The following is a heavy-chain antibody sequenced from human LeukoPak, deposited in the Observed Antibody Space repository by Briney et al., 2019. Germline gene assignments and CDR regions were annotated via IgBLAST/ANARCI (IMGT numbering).Heavy chain of an antibody. CDR3: ASEKPVGYSSSWSRPFDY. CDR1: VGTFSSYT. Sequence: TVKVSCKASVGTFSSYTISGVRHAPGQGLEWMGRIIPILGIAHYAPKLQGRVPITADKCTSTAYTELSSLSSEDTAVYYCASEKPVGYSSSWSRPFDYWGQGTLVTVSS. D-gene: IGHD6-13*01. J-gene: IGHJ4*02. V-gene: IGHV1-69*02. CDR2: IIPILGIA.